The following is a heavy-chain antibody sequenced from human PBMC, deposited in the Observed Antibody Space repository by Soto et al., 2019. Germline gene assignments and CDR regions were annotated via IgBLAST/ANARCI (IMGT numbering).Heavy chain of an antibody. V-gene: IGHV1-46*01. CDR1: GYTFTSYY. CDR2: INPSGGST. D-gene: IGHD2-2*01. J-gene: IGHJ6*02. CDR3: ARVEVEPDYYYGMDV. Sequence: VASVKVSCKASGYTFTSYYMHWVRQAPGQGLEWMGIINPSGGSTSYAQKFQGRVTMTRDTSTSTVYMELSSLRSEDTAVYYCARVEVEPDYYYGMDVWGQGTTVTVSS.